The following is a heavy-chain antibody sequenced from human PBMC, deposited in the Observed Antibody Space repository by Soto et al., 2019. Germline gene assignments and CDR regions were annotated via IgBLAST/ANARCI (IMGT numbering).Heavy chain of an antibody. CDR1: GFSISTHA. CDR3: ARDSSAWPNYFDS. V-gene: IGHV3-23*01. CDR2: FSGRSGDT. D-gene: IGHD6-19*01. J-gene: IGHJ4*02. Sequence: LGGSLRLSCVASGFSISTHALTWVRQAPGKGLEWVSSFSGRSGDTYYAASVKGRFTISGDSSKNTVILQMNNLRADDTALYYCARDSSAWPNYFDSWGQGIQVTVSS.